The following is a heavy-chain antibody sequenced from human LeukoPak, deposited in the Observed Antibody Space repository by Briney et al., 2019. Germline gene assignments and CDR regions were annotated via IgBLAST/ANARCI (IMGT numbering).Heavy chain of an antibody. CDR3: ARDSSYQWLAHNWFDP. CDR2: INPNSGGT. CDR1: GYTFTGYY. D-gene: IGHD6-19*01. J-gene: IGHJ5*02. Sequence: GASVNVSCEASGYTFTGYYMHWVRQAPGQGLEWMGRINPNSGGTNYAQKFQGRVTMTRDTSISTAYMELSRLRSDDTAVYYCARDSSYQWLAHNWFDPWGQGTLVTVSS. V-gene: IGHV1-2*06.